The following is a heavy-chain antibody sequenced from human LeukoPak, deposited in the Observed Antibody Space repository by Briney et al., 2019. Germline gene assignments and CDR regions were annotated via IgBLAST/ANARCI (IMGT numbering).Heavy chain of an antibody. Sequence: GGSLRLSCAASGFTFSSYGMHWVRQAPGKGLEWVAFIRYDGSNKYYADSVKGRFTISRDNSKNTLYLQMNSLRAEDTAVYYCARAPIHYGSGSYSYYFDYWGQGTLVTVSS. CDR2: IRYDGSNK. V-gene: IGHV3-30*02. CDR3: ARAPIHYGSGSYSYYFDY. CDR1: GFTFSSYG. J-gene: IGHJ4*02. D-gene: IGHD3-10*01.